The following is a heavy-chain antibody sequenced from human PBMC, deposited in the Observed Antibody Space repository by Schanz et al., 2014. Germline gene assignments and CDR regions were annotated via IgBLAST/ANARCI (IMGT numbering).Heavy chain of an antibody. CDR2: ISTFRNEDT. V-gene: IGHV1-18*01. CDR1: GYAFTTYG. J-gene: IGHJ5*02. D-gene: IGHD2-15*01. Sequence: QVQLVQSGAEVKKPGASVRVSCKVSGYAFTTYGISWVRQAPGQGPEFMGWISTFRNEDTNSAQRFQGRLTMTTDTSTSRAYMELSSLRSDGTAVYYCARGRGCTGGSCYSWFDLWGQGTLVTVAS. CDR3: ARGRGCTGGSCYSWFDL.